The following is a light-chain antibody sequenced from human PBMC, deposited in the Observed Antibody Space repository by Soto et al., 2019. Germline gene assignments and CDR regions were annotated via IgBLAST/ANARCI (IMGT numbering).Light chain of an antibody. CDR3: QQYNNWPPYT. V-gene: IGKV3-15*01. CDR2: GAS. CDR1: QSIGSS. Sequence: EIVMTQSPATVSVSPGERATLSCRASQSIGSSLAWYQQRPGQAPRLLIYGASTRATGIPARFSGSGSGTEFTLTISSLQSEDFAVYYCQQYNNWPPYTFGQGTKLEIK. J-gene: IGKJ2*01.